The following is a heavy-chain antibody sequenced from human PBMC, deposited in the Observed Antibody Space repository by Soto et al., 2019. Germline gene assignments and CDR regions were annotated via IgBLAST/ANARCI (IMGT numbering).Heavy chain of an antibody. Sequence: SVKVSCKASGGTFSSCGISWVRQAPGRGLEWMGGIIPIFGTANYAQKFQGGVTITADESTSTAYMELSSLRSEDTAVYYCARDQRFKGYSSNQAFHYWGQGTLVTVSS. CDR2: IIPIFGTA. D-gene: IGHD6-13*01. J-gene: IGHJ4*02. CDR1: GGTFSSCG. V-gene: IGHV1-69*13. CDR3: ARDQRFKGYSSNQAFHY.